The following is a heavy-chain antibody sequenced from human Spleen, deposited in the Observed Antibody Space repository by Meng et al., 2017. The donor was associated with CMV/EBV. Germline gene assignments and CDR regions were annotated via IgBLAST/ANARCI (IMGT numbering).Heavy chain of an antibody. Sequence: SYAMHWVRQAPGKGLEWVAVISYDGSNKYYADSVKGRFTISRDNSKNTLYLQMNSLRAEDTAVYYCARDGPYYYDSSGYYGDAFDIWGQGTMVTVSS. J-gene: IGHJ3*02. CDR2: ISYDGSNK. V-gene: IGHV3-30-3*01. CDR1: SYA. CDR3: ARDGPYYYDSSGYYGDAFDI. D-gene: IGHD3-22*01.